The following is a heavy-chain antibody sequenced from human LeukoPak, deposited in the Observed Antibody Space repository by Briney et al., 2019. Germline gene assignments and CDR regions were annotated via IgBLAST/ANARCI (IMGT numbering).Heavy chain of an antibody. Sequence: PGGSLRLSCSTSGFTFGDYAMSWVRQAPGKGLDWVSAIRASGDITYYADSVKGRFTISRDNSKNALYLQMNSLRAEDTAVYYCAKMRPEIVVVAEIDYWGQGTLVTVSS. CDR2: IRASGDIT. V-gene: IGHV3-23*01. CDR3: AKMRPEIVVVAEIDY. D-gene: IGHD2-15*01. J-gene: IGHJ4*02. CDR1: GFTFGDYA.